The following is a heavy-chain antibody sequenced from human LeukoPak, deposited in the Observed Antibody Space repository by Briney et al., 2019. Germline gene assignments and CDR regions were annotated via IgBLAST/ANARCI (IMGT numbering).Heavy chain of an antibody. D-gene: IGHD4-17*01. V-gene: IGHV4-4*07. CDR2: IYSTGSA. J-gene: IGHJ5*02. CDR3: ARVADYCDYVGGDWIDP. Sequence: SETLSLTCTVSGGSISSYYWSWIRQPAGKGLEWIGRIYSTGSANYNPSLKSRVTMSVDTSENQFSLKLSSVTAADTAVYYCARVADYCDYVGGDWIDPWGQGTLVTVSS. CDR1: GGSISSYY.